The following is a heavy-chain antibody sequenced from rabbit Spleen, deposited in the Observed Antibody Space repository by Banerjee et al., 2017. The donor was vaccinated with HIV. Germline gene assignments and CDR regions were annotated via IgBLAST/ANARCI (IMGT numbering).Heavy chain of an antibody. V-gene: IGHV1S45*01. J-gene: IGHJ4*01. CDR2: ILSSSGTT. CDR3: ARDLLGVIGWNFYL. CDR1: GFDFSSNA. D-gene: IGHD1-1*01. Sequence: QEQLVESGGGLVQPEGSLTLTCKASGFDFSSNAMCWVRQAPGKGLEWIGFILSSSGTTYYANWAKGRFTISKTSSTTVTLRMTSLTAADRATYFCARDLLGVIGWNFYLWGPGTLVTVS.